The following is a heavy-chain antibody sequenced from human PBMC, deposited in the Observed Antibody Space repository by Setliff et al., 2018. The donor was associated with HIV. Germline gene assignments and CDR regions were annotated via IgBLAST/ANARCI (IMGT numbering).Heavy chain of an antibody. J-gene: IGHJ6*02. V-gene: IGHV1-69*05. CDR1: GDTFNTYA. D-gene: IGHD2-8*01. Sequence: SVKVSCKASGDTFNTYAISRVRQAPGQGLEWIGGIIPIFDTPHYAQNFQGRVAITTDESTSTAYMELSSLRSEDTAVYYCAKSGPRRNNGYQLSVRTWGMDVWGQGTTVTGLL. CDR2: IIPIFDTP. CDR3: AKSGPRRNNGYQLSVRTWGMDV.